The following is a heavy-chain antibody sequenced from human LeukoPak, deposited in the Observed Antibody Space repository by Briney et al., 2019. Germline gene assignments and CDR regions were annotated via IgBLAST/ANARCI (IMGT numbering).Heavy chain of an antibody. Sequence: GGSLRLSCAASGFTFSSYAMSWVRQAPGKGLEWVSAISGSGDSTFYADSVKGRFTISRDISKNTLYLQMNGLRAEDTAVYYCAKEPTYSSTWYGIDYWGQGTLVTVSS. V-gene: IGHV3-23*01. CDR2: ISGSGDST. CDR3: AKEPTYSSTWYGIDY. D-gene: IGHD6-13*01. J-gene: IGHJ4*02. CDR1: GFTFSSYA.